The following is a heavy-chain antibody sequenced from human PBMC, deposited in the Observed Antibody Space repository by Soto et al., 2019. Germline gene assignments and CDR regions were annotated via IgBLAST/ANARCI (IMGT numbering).Heavy chain of an antibody. CDR3: AKGDQGYIYGYAFDY. CDR2: ISYDENNK. CDR1: GFTIISYG. D-gene: IGHD5-18*01. Sequence: SQRHSCRASGFTIISYGVHWVRQEQGKGLEWVAVISYDENNKYYADSVKGRFTISRDNSKNTLYLQMNSLRAEDTAVYYYAKGDQGYIYGYAFDYWGQGTLVTVSS. V-gene: IGHV3-30*18. J-gene: IGHJ4*02.